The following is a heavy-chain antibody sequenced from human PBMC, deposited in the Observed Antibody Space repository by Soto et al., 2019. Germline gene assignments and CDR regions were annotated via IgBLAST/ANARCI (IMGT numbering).Heavy chain of an antibody. J-gene: IGHJ6*02. CDR2: VTWNSGNI. V-gene: IGHV3-9*01. CDR1: GFIFDDFG. Sequence: EVQLVESGGGLVQPGRSLRLSCAASGFIFDDFGMHWVRQAPGKGLEWVSGVTWNSGNIDYADSVKGRFTITRDNAKNSLYLQMNGLRGEDTALYYCAKDRHGSLEGGMDVWGQGTTVTVSS. D-gene: IGHD1-26*01. CDR3: AKDRHGSLEGGMDV.